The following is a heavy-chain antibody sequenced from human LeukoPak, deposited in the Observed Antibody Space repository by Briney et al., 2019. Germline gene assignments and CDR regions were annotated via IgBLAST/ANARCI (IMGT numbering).Heavy chain of an antibody. V-gene: IGHV4-31*03. Sequence: PSRTLSLTCTVSGGSISGGGYYWSWIRQHPGKGLEWIGYIYYSGSTYYNPSLKSRVTISVDTSKNQFSLKLSSVTAADTAVYYCARGGGGGDVEGGWFDPWGQGTLVTVSS. CDR1: GGSISGGGYY. J-gene: IGHJ5*02. D-gene: IGHD2-21*02. CDR3: ARGGGGGDVEGGWFDP. CDR2: IYYSGST.